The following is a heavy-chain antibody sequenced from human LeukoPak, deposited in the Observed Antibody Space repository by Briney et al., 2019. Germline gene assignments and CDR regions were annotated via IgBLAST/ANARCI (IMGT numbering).Heavy chain of an antibody. Sequence: SETLSLTCTVSGGSISSRSYFWGWIRQPPGKGLEWIGSIYYKGNTYFNPSLKSRVTISEDTSKNQFSLKLSSVTAADTAVYYCARRYCSSTSCYAGGGWFDPWGQGTLVTVSS. CDR1: GGSISSRSYF. J-gene: IGHJ5*02. V-gene: IGHV4-39*07. D-gene: IGHD2-2*01. CDR2: IYYKGNT. CDR3: ARRYCSSTSCYAGGGWFDP.